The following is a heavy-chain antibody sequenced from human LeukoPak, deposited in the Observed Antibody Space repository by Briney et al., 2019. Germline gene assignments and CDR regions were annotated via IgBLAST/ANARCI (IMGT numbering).Heavy chain of an antibody. Sequence: GGSLRLSCAASGFTFISYGMSWVRQAPGKGLEYVSAISTNGGSTYYANSVKGRFTISRDNSKNTLYLQMGSLRAEDMAVYYCARGDSMIVVVKGFDYWGQGTLVTVSS. V-gene: IGHV3-64*01. CDR2: ISTNGGST. CDR3: ARGDSMIVVVKGFDY. D-gene: IGHD3-22*01. CDR1: GFTFISYG. J-gene: IGHJ4*02.